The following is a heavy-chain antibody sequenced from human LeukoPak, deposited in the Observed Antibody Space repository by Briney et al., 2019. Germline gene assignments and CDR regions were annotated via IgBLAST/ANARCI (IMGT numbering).Heavy chain of an antibody. CDR3: VRGAYSSSWLNFDY. J-gene: IGHJ4*02. CDR1: GFTFRSYS. V-gene: IGHV3-48*01. CDR2: ISSSSTTI. Sequence: PGGSLRLSCAASGFTFRSYSMNWVRQAPGKGLEWVSYISSSSTTIFYADSVKGRFTVSRDNSKNTLYLQMNSLRAEDTAVYYCVRGAYSSSWLNFDYWGQGTLVTVSS. D-gene: IGHD6-13*01.